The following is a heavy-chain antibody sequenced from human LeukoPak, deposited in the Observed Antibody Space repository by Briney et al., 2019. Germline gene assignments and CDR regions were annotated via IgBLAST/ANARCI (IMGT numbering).Heavy chain of an antibody. V-gene: IGHV3-11*01. CDR2: ISSSGSTI. Sequence: PGGSLRLSCAASGFTFSDYYMSGIRQAPGKGLEWVSYISSSGSTIYYADSVKGRFTISRDNAKNSLYLQMNSLRAEDTAVYYCARGAYDYVWGSYRPYYFDYWGQGTLVTVSS. J-gene: IGHJ4*02. D-gene: IGHD3-16*02. CDR1: GFTFSDYY. CDR3: ARGAYDYVWGSYRPYYFDY.